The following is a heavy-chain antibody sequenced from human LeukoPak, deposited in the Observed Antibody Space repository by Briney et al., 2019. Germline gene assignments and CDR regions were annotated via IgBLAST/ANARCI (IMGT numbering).Heavy chain of an antibody. J-gene: IGHJ4*02. CDR3: ASSPSGYWWNFDC. V-gene: IGHV4-39*01. D-gene: IGHD3-22*01. Sequence: SETLSLTCTVSGGSISSNNYYWGWIRQPPGKGLEWIGSIYYSGSTYNNPSLKSRVTISVDATKNQFSLKLTSVTAADTAVYYCASSPSGYWWNFDCWGQGTLVTVSS. CDR2: IYYSGST. CDR1: GGSISSNNYY.